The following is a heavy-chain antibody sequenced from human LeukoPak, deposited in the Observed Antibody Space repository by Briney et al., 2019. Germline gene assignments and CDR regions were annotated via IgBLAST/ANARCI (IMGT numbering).Heavy chain of an antibody. CDR1: GFTFSSYW. V-gene: IGHV3-7*01. J-gene: IGHJ4*02. Sequence: GGSLRLSCAASGFTFSSYWMSWVRQAPGKGLEWVANIKQDGSEKYYVESVKGRFTVSRDNAKNSLFLQMNSLRVEDTAVYYCARGGAARPDYWGQGTLVTVSS. CDR3: ARGGAARPDY. D-gene: IGHD6-6*01. CDR2: IKQDGSEK.